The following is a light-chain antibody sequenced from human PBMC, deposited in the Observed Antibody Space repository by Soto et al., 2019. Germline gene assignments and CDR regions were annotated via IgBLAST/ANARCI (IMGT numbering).Light chain of an antibody. J-gene: IGLJ2*01. Sequence: QTVVTQETSLSVSPGRTVTLTCGLSSGSVSPSYYPSWYQQTPGQAPRTLIYGTNIRSSGVPDRFPGSILGNKAALTITGAQADDECDYYCVLYMGSGISVFGGGTKLTVL. CDR2: GTN. V-gene: IGLV8-61*01. CDR3: VLYMGSGISV. CDR1: SGSVSPSYY.